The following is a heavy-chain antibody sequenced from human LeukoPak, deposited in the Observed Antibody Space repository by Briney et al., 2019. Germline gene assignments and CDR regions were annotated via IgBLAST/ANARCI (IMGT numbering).Heavy chain of an antibody. D-gene: IGHD3-16*02. J-gene: IGHJ4*02. CDR3: ARHGYPVITPVY. Sequence: SETLSLTCVVSGYSISSGYYWGWIRQPPGKGLEWIGYIYHSGSTYYNPSLKSRVTISVDTSKNQFSLKLSSVTAADTAIYYCARHGYPVITPVYWGQGTLVIVSS. CDR1: GYSISSGYY. CDR2: IYHSGST. V-gene: IGHV4-38-2*01.